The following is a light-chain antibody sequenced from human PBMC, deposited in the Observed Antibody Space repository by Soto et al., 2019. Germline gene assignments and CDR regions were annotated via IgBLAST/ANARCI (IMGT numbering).Light chain of an antibody. CDR3: AAWDDSLNGDWV. CDR1: SSNIGSNT. J-gene: IGLJ3*02. Sequence: QSVLTQPPSASGTPGQRVTISCSGSSSNIGSNTVNWYQQLPGTAPKLRIYSNNQPPSGVPDRFSGSKSGTSASLAISGLQSEDEADYYCAAWDDSLNGDWVFGGGTKLTVL. V-gene: IGLV1-44*01. CDR2: SNN.